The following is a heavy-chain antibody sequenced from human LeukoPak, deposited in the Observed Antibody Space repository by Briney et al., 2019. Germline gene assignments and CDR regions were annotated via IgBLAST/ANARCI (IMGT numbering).Heavy chain of an antibody. CDR1: GFTFNYAW. D-gene: IGHD2/OR15-2a*01. CDR2: INTKSDGGTT. CDR3: TTGLTF. V-gene: IGHV3-15*01. Sequence: PGGSLRVSCAASGFTFNYAWMSWVRQTPGKGLEWLGRINTKSDGGTTDYAAPVKGRFTISRDDSKNTVYLQMNSLKTDDTAVYYCTTGLTFWGQGTLVTVSS. J-gene: IGHJ4*02.